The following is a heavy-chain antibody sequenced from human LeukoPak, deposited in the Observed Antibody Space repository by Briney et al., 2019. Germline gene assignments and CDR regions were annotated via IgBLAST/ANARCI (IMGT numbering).Heavy chain of an antibody. CDR1: GFSFRSYE. V-gene: IGHV3-48*03. J-gene: IGHJ6*02. CDR2: ISDSGRTI. Sequence: GGSLRLSCAASGFSFRSYEMNWGRQAPGKGLEWLSYISDSGRTIYYADSVKGRFTISRDNVKNSLYLQMNSLRAEDTAVYYCARGYGDYTTGMDVWGQGFTVTVSS. D-gene: IGHD4-17*01. CDR3: ARGYGDYTTGMDV.